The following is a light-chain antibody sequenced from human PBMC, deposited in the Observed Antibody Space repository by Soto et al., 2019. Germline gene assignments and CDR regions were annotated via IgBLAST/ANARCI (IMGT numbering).Light chain of an antibody. V-gene: IGLV2-14*01. Sequence: QSALTQPASVSGSPGQSITISCTGTSSDVGRYNYVSWYQQHPGKAPKLMIYEVRNRPSGVSNRFSASKSGNTASLTISGLQAEDEADYYCTSYTSSTTWVFGGGTQLTVL. J-gene: IGLJ3*02. CDR2: EVR. CDR3: TSYTSSTTWV. CDR1: SSDVGRYNY.